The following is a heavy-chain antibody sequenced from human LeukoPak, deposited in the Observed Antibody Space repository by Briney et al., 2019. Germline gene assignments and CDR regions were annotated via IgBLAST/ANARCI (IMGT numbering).Heavy chain of an antibody. V-gene: IGHV3-20*04. CDR1: GFTFDDYG. D-gene: IGHD4-23*01. J-gene: IGHJ5*02. CDR2: INWNNGKT. CDR3: GKPKDPWRRWYLPNFYL. Sequence: GGSLRLSCAASGFTFDDYGMSWVRQVPGKGLEWVAGINWNNGKTNYADSVKGRFTISRDNAKNSLYLQMNSLRDEDTALYYRGKPKDPWRRWYLPNFYLWGQGTLVTGPS.